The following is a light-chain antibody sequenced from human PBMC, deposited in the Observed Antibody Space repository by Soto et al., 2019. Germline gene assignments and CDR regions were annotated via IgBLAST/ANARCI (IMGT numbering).Light chain of an antibody. Sequence: EIVLTQSPATLSLSPGERAIPSCRASQSVSNFLAWYQQKPGQAPRLLIYDTSNRATGIPARFSGSGSGTDFTLTISNLEPEDFGVYYCQQRSNWPPYTFGQGTKVEIK. CDR3: QQRSNWPPYT. CDR1: QSVSNF. CDR2: DTS. J-gene: IGKJ2*01. V-gene: IGKV3-11*01.